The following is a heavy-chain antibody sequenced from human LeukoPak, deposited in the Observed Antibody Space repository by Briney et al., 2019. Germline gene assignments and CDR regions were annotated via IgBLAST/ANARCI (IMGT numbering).Heavy chain of an antibody. CDR3: ARDSGAYCGGDCPLDY. CDR1: GGTFSSYA. Sequence: SVKVSCKASGGTFSSYAISWVRQAPGQGLEWMGGIFPIFGTANYAQKFQGRVTITTDESTSTAYMELSSLRSEDTAVYYCARDSGAYCGGDCPLDYWGQGTLVTVSS. CDR2: IFPIFGTA. V-gene: IGHV1-69*05. D-gene: IGHD2-21*01. J-gene: IGHJ4*02.